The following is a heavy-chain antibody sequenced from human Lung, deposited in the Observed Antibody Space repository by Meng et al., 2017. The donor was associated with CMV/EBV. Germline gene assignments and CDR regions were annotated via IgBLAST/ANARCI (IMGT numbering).Heavy chain of an antibody. D-gene: IGHD2-2*01. Sequence: ESLKISCAASGFTFSSYAMSWVRQAPGKGLEWVSAISGSGGSTYYADSVKGRFTISRDNSKNTLYLQMNSLRAEDTAVYYCAKDRRFSCSTSCDQGWGKGTLDTVSS. J-gene: IGHJ4*02. CDR1: GFTFSSYA. CDR3: AKDRRFSCSTSCDQG. CDR2: ISGSGGST. V-gene: IGHV3-23*01.